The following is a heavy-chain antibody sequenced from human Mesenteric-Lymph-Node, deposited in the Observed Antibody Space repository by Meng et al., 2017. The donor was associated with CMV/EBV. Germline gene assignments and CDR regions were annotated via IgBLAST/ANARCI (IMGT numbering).Heavy chain of an antibody. J-gene: IGHJ6*02. Sequence: GGSLRLSCAASGFTFSSYWMHWVRQAPGKGLVWVSRINNDGSSASYADSVKGRFTISRDNSKNTLYLQMNSLRAEDTAVYYCARDTHERFLEWLLFYNGMDVWGQGTTVTVSS. CDR3: ARDTHERFLEWLLFYNGMDV. V-gene: IGHV3-74*01. D-gene: IGHD3-3*01. CDR1: GFTFSSYW. CDR2: INNDGSSA.